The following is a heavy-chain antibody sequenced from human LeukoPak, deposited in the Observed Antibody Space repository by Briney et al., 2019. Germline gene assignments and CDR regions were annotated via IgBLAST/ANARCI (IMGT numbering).Heavy chain of an antibody. D-gene: IGHD4-17*01. V-gene: IGHV1-2*02. CDR1: GYTFTGYY. Sequence: ASVKVSCKASGYTFTGYYTHWVRQAPGQGLEWMGWINPNSGGTNYAQKFQGRVTMTRDTSISTAYMELSRLRSDDTAVYYCARAAYDYGDSLDYWGQGTLVTVSS. CDR2: INPNSGGT. CDR3: ARAAYDYGDSLDY. J-gene: IGHJ4*02.